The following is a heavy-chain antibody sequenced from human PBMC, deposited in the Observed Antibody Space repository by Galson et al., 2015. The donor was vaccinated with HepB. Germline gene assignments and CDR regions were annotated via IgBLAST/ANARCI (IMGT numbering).Heavy chain of an antibody. Sequence: PALVTPTQTLTLPCTFSGFSLTTSGMRVSWIRQPPGKALEWLASIDWDDDKIYSTSLKTRLTITKDTSHNQVVLTMTNMDPVDTTTYYCARTQMLGEFHYYDSTTGGNAAFDIWGQGTMVTVSS. CDR1: GFSLTTSGMR. CDR3: ARTQMLGEFHYYDSTTGGNAAFDI. J-gene: IGHJ3*02. V-gene: IGHV2-70*04. CDR2: IDWDDDK. D-gene: IGHD3-22*01.